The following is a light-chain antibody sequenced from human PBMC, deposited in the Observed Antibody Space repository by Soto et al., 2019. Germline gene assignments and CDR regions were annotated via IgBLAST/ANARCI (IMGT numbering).Light chain of an antibody. Sequence: ERVMTQSQATLSVSPGERVTLSCRASERVSSYLAWYQQRPGQAPRLLIYDASTRATGIPVRFSGSGSGTEFTLTISSLQSEDFAVYYCQHYFNWPGTFGQGTNLEIK. CDR2: DAS. J-gene: IGKJ2*02. CDR3: QHYFNWPGT. CDR1: ERVSSY. V-gene: IGKV3-15*01.